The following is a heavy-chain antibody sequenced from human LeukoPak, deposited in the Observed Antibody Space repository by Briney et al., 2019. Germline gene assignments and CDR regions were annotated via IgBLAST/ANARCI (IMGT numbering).Heavy chain of an antibody. Sequence: ASVKVSCKASGYTFTSYDISWVRQAPGQGLECMGRINPSGGGTSYAQKFQGRVSMTRDTSTNTVFMELSSLRSEDTAVYYCARGAKRWLQFKTSAGFDYWGQGTLVTVSS. J-gene: IGHJ4*02. CDR1: GYTFTSYD. CDR2: INPSGGGT. V-gene: IGHV1-46*01. D-gene: IGHD5-24*01. CDR3: ARGAKRWLQFKTSAGFDY.